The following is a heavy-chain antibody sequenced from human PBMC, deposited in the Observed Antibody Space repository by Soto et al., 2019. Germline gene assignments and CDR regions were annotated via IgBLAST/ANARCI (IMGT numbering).Heavy chain of an antibody. J-gene: IGHJ3*02. V-gene: IGHV4-39*01. CDR3: ARLFYFDDSGHYCGNDAFAI. Sequence: QLQLQESGPGLVKPSETLSLTCTVSGGSISSINYYWGWIRQPPGKGLEWIGIGYNGGVTYYNPSLTRAVTISIDTPKNVFSLKLSSVTALDTGVYYCARLFYFDDSGHYCGNDAFAIWGQGTMVTVSS. D-gene: IGHD3-22*01. CDR1: GGSISSINYY. CDR2: GYNGGVT.